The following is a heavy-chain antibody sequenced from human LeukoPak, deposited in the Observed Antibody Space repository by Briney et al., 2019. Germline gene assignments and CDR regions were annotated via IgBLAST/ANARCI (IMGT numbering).Heavy chain of an antibody. CDR3: AKVTMGDVWFDP. CDR2: MHHDGRNI. CDR1: GFTLTSTG. V-gene: IGHV3-30*02. Sequence: GGSLRLSCAMSGFTLTSTGMHWVRQAPGKGLEWVAFMHHDGRNILYADSVKGRFSISTDNSKNMVYLQMSSLRAEDTAVYYCAKVTMGDVWFDPWGQRTLVTVSS. D-gene: IGHD3-16*01. J-gene: IGHJ5*02.